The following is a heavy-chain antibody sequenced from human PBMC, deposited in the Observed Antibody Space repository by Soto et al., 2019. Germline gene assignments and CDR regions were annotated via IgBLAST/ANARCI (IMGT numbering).Heavy chain of an antibody. D-gene: IGHD3-22*01. CDR1: GFTFSAYV. CDR3: ARSGLALPYSASHWFDP. CDR2: ITSSGGGT. V-gene: IGHV3-21*01. Sequence: GGSLRLSCAASGFTFSAYVMSWVRQAPGKGLEWVSSITSSGGGTYYADSVKGRFTISRDNAKSSLFLQMNSLRGEDTAVYYCARSGLALPYSASHWFDPWGHGTLVTVSS. J-gene: IGHJ5*02.